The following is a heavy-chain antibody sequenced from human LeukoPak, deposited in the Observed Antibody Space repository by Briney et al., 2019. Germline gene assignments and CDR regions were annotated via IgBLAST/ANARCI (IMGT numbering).Heavy chain of an antibody. CDR3: ARPRAAAPYGAFDI. V-gene: IGHV5-51*01. CDR2: IYPSDSDI. J-gene: IGHJ3*02. CDR1: GYRFISYW. D-gene: IGHD6-13*01. Sequence: GESLKISCKASGYRFISYWIGWVRQMPGKGLEWMGIIYPSDSDIRYSPSFQGQVTISADKSISTAYLQWSSLKASDTAMYYCARPRAAAPYGAFDIWGQGTMVTVSS.